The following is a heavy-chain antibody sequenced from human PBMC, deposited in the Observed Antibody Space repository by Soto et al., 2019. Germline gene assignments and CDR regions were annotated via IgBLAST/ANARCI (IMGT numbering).Heavy chain of an antibody. D-gene: IGHD1-1*01. CDR2: ISYDGSNK. Sequence: GGSLRLSCAASGFTFSSYGMHWVRQAPGKGLEWVAVISYDGSNKYYADSVKGRFTISRDNSKNTLYLQMNSLRAEDTAVYYCAKDRFFGNNAYYSYGMDVWAQGATVPVSS. CDR3: AKDRFFGNNAYYSYGMDV. V-gene: IGHV3-30*18. CDR1: GFTFSSYG. J-gene: IGHJ6*02.